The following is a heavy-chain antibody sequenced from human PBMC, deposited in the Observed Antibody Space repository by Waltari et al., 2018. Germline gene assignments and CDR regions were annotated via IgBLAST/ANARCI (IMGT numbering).Heavy chain of an antibody. V-gene: IGHV4-59*11. Sequence: QVQLQESGPGLVKPSETLSLTCTVSGGSISRHYWSWIRQPHGKGLEWIGYIDYSGSTNYNPSLKSRVTISVDTSKNQFSLKLSSVTAADTAVYYCARGVGSWPYDFWTTDMDVWGQGTTVTVSS. CDR1: GGSISRHY. CDR3: ARGVGSWPYDFWTTDMDV. CDR2: IDYSGST. D-gene: IGHD3-3*01. J-gene: IGHJ6*02.